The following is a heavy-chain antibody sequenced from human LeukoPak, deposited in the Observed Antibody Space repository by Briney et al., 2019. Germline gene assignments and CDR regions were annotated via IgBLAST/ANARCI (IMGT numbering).Heavy chain of an antibody. Sequence: GGSLRLSCAASGFTFSSYAMSWVRQAPGKGLEWVSAISGSGGSTYYADSVKGRFTISGDNSKNTLYLQMNSLRAEDTAVYYCAKGGGADYDGYYYYYYYMDVWGKGTTVTVSS. D-gene: IGHD4-23*01. V-gene: IGHV3-23*01. CDR3: AKGGGADYDGYYYYYYYMDV. CDR2: ISGSGGST. J-gene: IGHJ6*03. CDR1: GFTFSSYA.